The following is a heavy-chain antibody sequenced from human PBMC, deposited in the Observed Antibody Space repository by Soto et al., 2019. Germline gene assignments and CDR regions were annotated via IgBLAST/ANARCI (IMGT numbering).Heavy chain of an antibody. CDR1: GYSFTNYW. J-gene: IGHJ6*02. V-gene: IGHV5-51*01. Sequence: PGESLKISCKGSGYSFTNYWIGWVRQMPGKGLELMGIIYPYNSDPTYSPSFQGQVTFSADKSISTAYLQWSSLKASDTAIYYCARGNNYHYGMDVWGQGTTVTVSS. CDR3: ARGNNYHYGMDV. CDR2: IYPYNSDP.